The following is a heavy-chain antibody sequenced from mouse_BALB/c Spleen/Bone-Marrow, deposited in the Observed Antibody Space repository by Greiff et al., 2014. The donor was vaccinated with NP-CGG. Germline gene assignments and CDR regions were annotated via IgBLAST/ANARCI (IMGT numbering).Heavy chain of an antibody. D-gene: IGHD2-1*01. V-gene: IGHV5-9-1*01. CDR3: ARRHGNYGNYDV. CDR2: ISRGGSYI. Sequence: EVNLVESGGGLVKPGGSLKLSCAASGFTFSTYAMSWVRQTPEKRLEWVATISRGGSYIYYPDSVKGRFTISRDNAKNTLYLQMSSLGSEDTAIYYCARRHGNYGNYDVWGARTTVTVSS. CDR1: GFTFSTYA. J-gene: IGHJ1*01.